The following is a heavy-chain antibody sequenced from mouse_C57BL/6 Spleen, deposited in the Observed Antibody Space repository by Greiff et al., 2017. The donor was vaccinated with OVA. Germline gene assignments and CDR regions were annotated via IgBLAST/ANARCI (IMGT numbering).Heavy chain of an antibody. J-gene: IGHJ2*01. CDR1: GYTFTSYW. CDR2: IDPNSGGT. D-gene: IGHD1-1*01. Sequence: VQLQQPGAELVKPGASVKLSCKASGYTFTSYWMHWVKQRPGRGLEWIGRIDPNSGGTTYNEKFKSKATLTVDKPSSPAYMQLSSLTSEDSAVYYCARGIYYYGSSDVGLDYWGQGTTLTVSS. V-gene: IGHV1-72*01. CDR3: ARGIYYYGSSDVGLDY.